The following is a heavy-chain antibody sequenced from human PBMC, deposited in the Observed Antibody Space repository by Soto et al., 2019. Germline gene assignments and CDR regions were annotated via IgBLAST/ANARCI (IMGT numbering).Heavy chain of an antibody. CDR1: GYTFTSYG. J-gene: IGHJ6*02. CDR3: ARERKIADRGYYYYGMDV. V-gene: IGHV1-18*04. D-gene: IGHD3-22*01. Sequence: QVQLVQSGAEVKKPGASVKVSFKASGYTFTSYGISWVRQAPGQGLEWMGWISAYNGNTNYAQKLQGRVTRTTDTSTSTAYMELRSLRSDDTAVYYCARERKIADRGYYYYGMDVWGQGTTVTVSS. CDR2: ISAYNGNT.